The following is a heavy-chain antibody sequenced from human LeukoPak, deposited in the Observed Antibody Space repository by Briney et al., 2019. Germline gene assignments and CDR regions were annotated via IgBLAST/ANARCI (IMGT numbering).Heavy chain of an antibody. D-gene: IGHD3-22*01. CDR2: IWYDGSNK. J-gene: IGHJ4*02. V-gene: IGHV3-33*01. CDR1: GFTFSSYD. Sequence: PGGSLRLSCAASGFTFSSYDMHWVRQAPGKGLEWVAIIWYDGSNKYYADSVNGRFTISRDNSKNTLYLQMNSLRAEDTAVYYCARGSSGYHATFDYWGQGTLVTVSS. CDR3: ARGSSGYHATFDY.